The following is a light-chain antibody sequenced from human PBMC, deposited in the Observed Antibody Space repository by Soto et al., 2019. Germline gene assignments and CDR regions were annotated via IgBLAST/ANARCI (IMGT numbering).Light chain of an antibody. CDR3: SSYTGSSTYVV. J-gene: IGLJ2*01. V-gene: IGLV2-14*01. CDR2: DVS. Sequence: QSVLTQPASVSGSPGQSITISCTGTSSDVGGYNYVSWYQQHTGKAPKLMIYDVSNRPSGVSNRFSGSKSGNTASLTISGLQAEDEADYYCSSYTGSSTYVVFGGGTKLTVL. CDR1: SSDVGGYNY.